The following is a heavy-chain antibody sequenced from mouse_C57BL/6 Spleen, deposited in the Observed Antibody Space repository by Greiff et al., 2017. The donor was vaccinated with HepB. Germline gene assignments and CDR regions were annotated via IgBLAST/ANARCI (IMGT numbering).Heavy chain of an antibody. CDR2: IYPRSGNT. Sequence: VQRVESGAELARPGASVKLSCKASGYTFTSYGISWVKQRTGQGLEWIGEIYPRSGNTYYNEKFKGKATLTADKSSSTAYMELRSLTSEDSAVYFCARTITTVVDFDYWGQGTTLTVSS. J-gene: IGHJ2*01. D-gene: IGHD1-1*01. CDR3: ARTITTVVDFDY. V-gene: IGHV1-81*01. CDR1: GYTFTSYG.